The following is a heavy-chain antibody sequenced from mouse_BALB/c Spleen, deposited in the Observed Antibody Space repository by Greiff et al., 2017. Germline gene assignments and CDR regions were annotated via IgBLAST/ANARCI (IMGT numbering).Heavy chain of an antibody. Sequence: DVKLVESGGGLVQPGGSRKLSCAASGFTFSSFGMHWVRQAPEKGLEWVAYISSGSSTIYYADTVKGRFTISRDNPKNTLFLQMTSLRSEDTAMYYCARSGGYYEGFAYWGQGTLVTVSA. V-gene: IGHV5-17*02. J-gene: IGHJ3*01. CDR1: GFTFSSFG. CDR2: ISSGSSTI. D-gene: IGHD2-3*01. CDR3: ARSGGYYEGFAY.